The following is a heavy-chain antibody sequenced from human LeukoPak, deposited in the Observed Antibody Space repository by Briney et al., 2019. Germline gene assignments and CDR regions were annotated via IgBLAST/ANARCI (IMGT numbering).Heavy chain of an antibody. V-gene: IGHV4-39*01. CDR1: GGSISSSSYY. D-gene: IGHD3-22*01. J-gene: IGHJ4*02. Sequence: ASETLSLTCTVSGGSISSSSYYWGWIRQPPGKGLEWIGSIYYSGSTYYNPSLKSRVTISVDTSKNQFSLKLSSVTAADTAVYYCARLDMIVVVTFDYWGQGTLVTVSS. CDR2: IYYSGST. CDR3: ARLDMIVVVTFDY.